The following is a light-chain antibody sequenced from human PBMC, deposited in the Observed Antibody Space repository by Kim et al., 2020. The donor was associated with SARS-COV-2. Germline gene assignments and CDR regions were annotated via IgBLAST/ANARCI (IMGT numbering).Light chain of an antibody. J-gene: IGKJ4*01. CDR3: QQYDNLPLT. CDR2: DAS. Sequence: DIQMTQSPSSLSASVGDRVTITCQASQDISNYLTLYQQKPGKAPKLLIYDASNLETGVPSMFSGSGSGTDFTFTITSLQPEDIATYYCQQYDNLPLTFGGGTKVDIK. V-gene: IGKV1-33*01. CDR1: QDISNY.